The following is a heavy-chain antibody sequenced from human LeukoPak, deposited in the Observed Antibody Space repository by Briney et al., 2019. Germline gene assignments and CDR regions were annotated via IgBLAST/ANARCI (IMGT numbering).Heavy chain of an antibody. CDR2: INHSGST. Sequence: SETLSLTCAVYGGSFSGYYWSWIRQPPGKGLEWIGEINHSGSTNYNPSLKSRVTISVDTSKNQFSLKLSSVTAAATAVYYCASGRFGETTKPYYFDYWGQGTLVTVSS. V-gene: IGHV4-34*01. D-gene: IGHD3-10*01. CDR1: GGSFSGYY. J-gene: IGHJ4*02. CDR3: ASGRFGETTKPYYFDY.